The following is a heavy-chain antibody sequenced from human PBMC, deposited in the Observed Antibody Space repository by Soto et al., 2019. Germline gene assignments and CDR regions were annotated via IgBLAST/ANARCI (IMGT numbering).Heavy chain of an antibody. Sequence: QVQLVQSGAEVKKPGSSVKVSCKASGGTFSTYGITWVRQASRQGLEWMGGIIPISGTINFAQEFQGRLTITPDESTSTVYMDLSSLTSEDTAVYYCASRERVDAFDVWGQGTLVTVSS. D-gene: IGHD1-26*01. V-gene: IGHV1-69*01. CDR3: ASRERVDAFDV. CDR2: IIPISGTI. J-gene: IGHJ3*01. CDR1: GGTFSTYG.